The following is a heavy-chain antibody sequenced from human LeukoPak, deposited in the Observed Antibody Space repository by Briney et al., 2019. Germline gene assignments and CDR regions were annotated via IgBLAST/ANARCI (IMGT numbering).Heavy chain of an antibody. V-gene: IGHV4-4*07. CDR1: GGSLSSYY. CDR3: ARNLLPAAKGAFDI. CDR2: INTSGST. Sequence: QPSETPSLTCTVSGGSLSSYYWSWIRQPAGKGLEWIGRINTSGSTNYNPSLKSRVTMSVDTSKKQFSLKLSSVTAADTAVYYCARNLLPAAKGAFDIWGQGTLVTVSS. D-gene: IGHD2-2*01. J-gene: IGHJ4*02.